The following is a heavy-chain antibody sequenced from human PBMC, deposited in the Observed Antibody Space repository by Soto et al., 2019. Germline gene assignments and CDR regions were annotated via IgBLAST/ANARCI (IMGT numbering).Heavy chain of an antibody. CDR1: GGSISSYY. CDR2: IYYTGST. CDR3: ARDQRRSNDVFDI. Sequence: SETLSLTCTVSGGSISSYYWSWIRQPPGKGLEWIGYIYYTGSTNYNPSLKGRLTISVETSKNQFSLKLSSVTAADTAVYYCARDQRRSNDVFDIWGRGTMVTVSS. V-gene: IGHV4-59*01. J-gene: IGHJ3*02.